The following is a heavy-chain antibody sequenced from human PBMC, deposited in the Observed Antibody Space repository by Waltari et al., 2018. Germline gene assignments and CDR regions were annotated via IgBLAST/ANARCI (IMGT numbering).Heavy chain of an antibody. CDR1: GLPFSSYS. CDR3: ARDTPGTMGAFDI. V-gene: IGHV3-48*04. J-gene: IGHJ3*02. Sequence: EVQLVESGGGLVQPGGSLTLSCAASGLPFSSYSLTGVRQAPGKGLEWVSYISSSSSTIYYADSVKGRFTISRDNAKNSLYLQMNSLRAEDTAVYYCARDTPGTMGAFDIWGQGTMVTVSS. CDR2: ISSSSSTI. D-gene: IGHD1-1*01.